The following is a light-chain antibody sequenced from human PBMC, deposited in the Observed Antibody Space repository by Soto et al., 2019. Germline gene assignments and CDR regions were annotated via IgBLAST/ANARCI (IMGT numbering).Light chain of an antibody. J-gene: IGKJ1*01. CDR1: QSVFFNSNNKNY. V-gene: IGKV4-1*01. Sequence: DIVMTQSPDSLAVSLGERATINCKSSQSVFFNSNNKNYLAWYQQQQGQPPKLLIYWASTRESGVPDRFSGSRSGTDFTLTISSLQAEDVAVYFCQQYYNLPPTFGQGTKVEI. CDR2: WAS. CDR3: QQYYNLPPT.